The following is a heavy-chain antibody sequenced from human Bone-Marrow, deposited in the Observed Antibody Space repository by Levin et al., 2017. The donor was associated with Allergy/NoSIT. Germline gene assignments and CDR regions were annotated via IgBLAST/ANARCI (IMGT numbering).Heavy chain of an antibody. CDR3: GKAGNSGWQLAS. Sequence: SCAASGFTFSFYGMNWVRQAPGKGLEWVSFISYDGSSTYYADSLQGRFTISRDNSENTLYLEMNSLRVEDTAMYYCGKAGNSGWQLASWGQGTLVTVSS. J-gene: IGHJ4*02. CDR2: ISYDGSST. CDR1: GFTFSFYG. V-gene: IGHV3-30*18. D-gene: IGHD6-19*01.